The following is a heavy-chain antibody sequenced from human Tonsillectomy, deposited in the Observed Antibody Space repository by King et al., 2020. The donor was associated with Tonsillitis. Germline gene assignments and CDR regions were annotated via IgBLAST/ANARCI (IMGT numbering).Heavy chain of an antibody. D-gene: IGHD2-21*01. J-gene: IGHJ6*02. CDR3: ASGPKFRLDL. V-gene: IGHV1-69*04. CDR1: GGTFSTNS. CDR2: ILPILDVA. Sequence: QLVQSGTEVKKPGSSVKVACKTSGGTFSTNSVNWVRQAPGQGLEWMGRILPILDVANYAQKFQGRVTITADKSTSTAYMELSSLRSEDSAVYFCASGPKFRLDLWGQGTTVTVAS.